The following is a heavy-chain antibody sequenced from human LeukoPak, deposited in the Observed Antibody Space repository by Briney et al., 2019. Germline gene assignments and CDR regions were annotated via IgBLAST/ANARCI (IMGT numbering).Heavy chain of an antibody. V-gene: IGHV4-34*01. CDR1: GGSFSGYY. Sequence: SETLSLTCAVYGGSFSGYYWSWIRQPPGKGLEWIGEINHSGSTNYNPSLKSRVTISVDTSKNQFSLKLSSVTAADTPVYYCARLYSSGWYLQDYWGQGTLVTVSS. CDR2: INHSGST. CDR3: ARLYSSGWYLQDY. J-gene: IGHJ4*02. D-gene: IGHD6-19*01.